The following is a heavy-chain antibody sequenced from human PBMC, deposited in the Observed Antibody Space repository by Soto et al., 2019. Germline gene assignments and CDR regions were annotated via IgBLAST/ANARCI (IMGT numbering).Heavy chain of an antibody. CDR1: DYSISSSNY. CDR2: IHHNGST. D-gene: IGHD5-12*01. J-gene: IGHJ4*02. CDR3: ARMSVEMATTYYFDS. V-gene: IGHV4-38-2*01. Sequence: SETLSLTCVVSDYSISSSNYWGWIRQPPGKGLECIGSIHHNGSTYYSPSLNSRVTVSLDTSKNQFSLKLSSVNAADTAVYYCARMSVEMATTYYFDSWGQGALVTVSS.